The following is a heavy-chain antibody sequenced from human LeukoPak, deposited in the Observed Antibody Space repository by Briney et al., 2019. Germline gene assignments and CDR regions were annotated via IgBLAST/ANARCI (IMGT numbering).Heavy chain of an antibody. Sequence: SETLSLTCTVSGGSISSYYWSWIRQPPGKGLEWIGYIYYSGSTNYNPSLKSRVTISVDTSKNQFSLKLSSVTAADTAVYYCARTGHCSSTSCYMFDPWGQGTLVTVSS. J-gene: IGHJ5*02. CDR2: IYYSGST. CDR1: GGSISSYY. V-gene: IGHV4-59*01. CDR3: ARTGHCSSTSCYMFDP. D-gene: IGHD2-2*02.